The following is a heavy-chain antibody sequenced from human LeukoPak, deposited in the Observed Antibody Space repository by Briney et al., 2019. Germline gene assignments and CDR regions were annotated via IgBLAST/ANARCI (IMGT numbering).Heavy chain of an antibody. J-gene: IGHJ4*02. CDR1: GFTFSSYH. V-gene: IGHV3-48*01. CDR3: ARDSDSSGHYYMDYFDY. CDR2: ISSSSSTI. D-gene: IGHD3-22*01. Sequence: GGSLRLSCVGSGFTFSSYHMNWVRQAPGKGLEWVSYISSSSSTIYYADSVKGRFTISRDNVKNSPYLQTNSLRAEDTAVYYCARDSDSSGHYYMDYFDYWGQGALVTVSS.